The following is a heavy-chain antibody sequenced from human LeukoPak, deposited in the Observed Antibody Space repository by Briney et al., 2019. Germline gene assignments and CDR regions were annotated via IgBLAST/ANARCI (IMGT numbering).Heavy chain of an antibody. V-gene: IGHV4-28*06. CDR3: ARIFLGYSSGWYFDY. D-gene: IGHD6-19*01. Sequence: SETLSPTCAVSGYSISSTNWWGWIRQPPGKGLEWIGYIYYSGNSNYNPSLKSRVTMSVDTSKNQFSLNLSSVTALDTAVYYCARIFLGYSSGWYFDYWGQGTLVTVSS. CDR1: GYSISSTNW. J-gene: IGHJ4*02. CDR2: IYYSGNS.